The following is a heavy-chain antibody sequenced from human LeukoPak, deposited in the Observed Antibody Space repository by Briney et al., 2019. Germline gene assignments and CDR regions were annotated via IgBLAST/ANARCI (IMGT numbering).Heavy chain of an antibody. CDR3: AKDRGSSWYPDFDY. V-gene: IGHV3-33*06. D-gene: IGHD6-13*01. Sequence: GGSLRLSCAASGFTFRSYGIHWVRQAPGKGLEWVAVIWYDGTNKYYADSVKGRFTISRDNSKNTLYLQMNSLRAEDTAVYYCAKDRGSSWYPDFDYWGQGTLVTVSS. CDR1: GFTFRSYG. CDR2: IWYDGTNK. J-gene: IGHJ4*02.